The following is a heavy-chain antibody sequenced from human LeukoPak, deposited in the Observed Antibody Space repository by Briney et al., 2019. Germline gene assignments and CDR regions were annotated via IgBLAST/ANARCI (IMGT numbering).Heavy chain of an antibody. J-gene: IGHJ4*02. Sequence: GGSLRLSCAASGFTFSSYGMHWVRQAPGKGLEWVAVIWYDGSNKYYADSVKGRFTISRDNSKNTLYLQMNSLRAEDTAVYYCARDDSIAVAIDYWGQGTLVTVSS. D-gene: IGHD6-19*01. V-gene: IGHV3-33*01. CDR3: ARDDSIAVAIDY. CDR2: IWYDGSNK. CDR1: GFTFSSYG.